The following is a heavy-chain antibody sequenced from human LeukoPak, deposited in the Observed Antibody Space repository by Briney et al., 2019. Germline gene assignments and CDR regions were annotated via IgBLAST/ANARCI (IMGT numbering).Heavy chain of an antibody. Sequence: SETLSLTCTVSGGSISSYYWSWIRQPAGKGLEWIGRIDTSGSTNYNPSLKSRVTISVDTSKNQFSLKLSSVTAADTAVYYCAREGGYSYGDAPLHFDYWGQGTLVTVSS. CDR2: IDTSGST. J-gene: IGHJ4*02. D-gene: IGHD5-18*01. CDR1: GGSISSYY. V-gene: IGHV4-4*07. CDR3: AREGGYSYGDAPLHFDY.